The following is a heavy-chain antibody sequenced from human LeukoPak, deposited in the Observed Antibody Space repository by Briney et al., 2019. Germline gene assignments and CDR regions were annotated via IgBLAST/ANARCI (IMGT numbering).Heavy chain of an antibody. J-gene: IGHJ6*02. Sequence: PGGSLRLSCAASGFTFSRYGLHWVREAPGKGVEWVSAISYDGSNKYYADSVKGRFTISRDNSKNTLDLQMNSLRVEDTAVYYCAKDFSGCSSSNCYSAYYSMDVWGQGTTVIVSS. CDR2: ISYDGSNK. D-gene: IGHD2-2*01. CDR1: GFTFSRYG. CDR3: AKDFSGCSSSNCYSAYYSMDV. V-gene: IGHV3-30*18.